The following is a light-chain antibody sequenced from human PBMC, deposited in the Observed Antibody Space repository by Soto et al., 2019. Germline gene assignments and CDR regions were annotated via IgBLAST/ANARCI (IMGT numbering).Light chain of an antibody. CDR2: KAS. CDR3: QHYNSYSEA. J-gene: IGKJ1*01. CDR1: QTISSW. V-gene: IGKV1-5*03. Sequence: DIQMTLYPSTLCGSVGDRVTITCRASQTISSWLAWYQQKPGKAPKLLIYKASTLKSGVPSRFSGSGSGTEFTLTISSLQPDDFATYYCQHYNSYSEAFGQGTKVDI.